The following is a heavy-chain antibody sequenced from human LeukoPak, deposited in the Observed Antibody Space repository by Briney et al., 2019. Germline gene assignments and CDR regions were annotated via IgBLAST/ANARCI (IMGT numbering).Heavy chain of an antibody. CDR2: IYYSGST. V-gene: IGHV4-59*08. J-gene: IGHJ4*02. D-gene: IGHD3-9*01. Sequence: SETLSLTCTVSGGSISSYYWSWIRQPPGKGLEWIGYIYYSGSTNYNPSLKSRVAISVDTSKNQFSLRLRSVTAADSAVYYCARGAYDTIPPTGIDYWGQGTLVTVSS. CDR3: ARGAYDTIPPTGIDY. CDR1: GGSISSYY.